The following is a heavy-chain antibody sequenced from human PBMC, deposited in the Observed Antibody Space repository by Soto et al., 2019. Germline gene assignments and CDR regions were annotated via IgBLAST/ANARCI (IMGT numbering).Heavy chain of an antibody. CDR3: ARESSDLPPDH. Sequence: ASVNCYCNASGYTFSDYVVSWVRLAPGQVLECIGWISPKNGETNYAQNFRGRVTMTADTVTSTFYLDLRSLKSDDTAVYYCARESSDLPPDHWV. V-gene: IGHV1-18*01. J-gene: IGHJ1*01. CDR1: GYTFSDYV. CDR2: ISPKNGET. D-gene: IGHD6-25*01.